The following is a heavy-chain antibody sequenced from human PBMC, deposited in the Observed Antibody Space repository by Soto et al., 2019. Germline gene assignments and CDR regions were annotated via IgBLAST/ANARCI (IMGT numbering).Heavy chain of an antibody. Sequence: QVQLVQSGAEGTKPGSSVKVSCKSSGDTFNSYAFSWVRQAPGQGLEWMGAIIPIFGTVKYEQRFQGRVTITADESTSTVYIDLNGLTSEDTAVYYCARVKGGYAYWYFDLWGRGTLVTVSS. CDR1: GDTFNSYA. CDR3: ARVKGGYAYWYFDL. CDR2: IIPIFGTV. D-gene: IGHD3-22*01. J-gene: IGHJ2*01. V-gene: IGHV1-69*01.